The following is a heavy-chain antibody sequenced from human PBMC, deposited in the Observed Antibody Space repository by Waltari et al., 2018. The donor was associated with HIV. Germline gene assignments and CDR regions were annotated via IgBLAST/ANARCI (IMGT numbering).Heavy chain of an antibody. Sequence: EVQLVESGGGLVQPGRSLRLSCAASGFTFDDYAMHWVRQAPGKGLEWVSGISWNSGSIGYADSVKGRFTISRDNAKNSLYLQMNSLRAEDTALYYCAKDFGRIVGATTIDYWGQGTLVTVSS. CDR2: ISWNSGSI. V-gene: IGHV3-9*01. J-gene: IGHJ4*02. D-gene: IGHD1-26*01. CDR3: AKDFGRIVGATTIDY. CDR1: GFTFDDYA.